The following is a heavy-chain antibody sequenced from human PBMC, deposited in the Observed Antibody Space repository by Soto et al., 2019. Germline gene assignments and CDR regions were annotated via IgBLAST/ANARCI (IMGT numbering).Heavy chain of an antibody. CDR3: ARRYGSTIDY. CDR1: GGSISSDDYA. J-gene: IGHJ4*02. V-gene: IGHV4-30-2*01. D-gene: IGHD1-26*01. CDR2: IHHSGIA. Sequence: SETLSLTCAVSGGSISSDDYAWSWIRQPPGKGLEWIGYIHHSGIAYYKPSLKSRISLSVDRSKNQFSLKLSSVTAADTAVYYCARRYGSTIDYWGQGTLVTVSS.